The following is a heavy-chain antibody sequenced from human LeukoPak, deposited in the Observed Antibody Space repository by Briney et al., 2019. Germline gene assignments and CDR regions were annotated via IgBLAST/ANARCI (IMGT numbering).Heavy chain of an antibody. CDR3: ARDGRPLDY. Sequence: GGSLRLSCAASGFTFSSYAMHWVRQAPGKGLEWVAVISYDGSNKYYADSVKGRFTISRDNAKNSLYLQMNSLRVEDTVVYYCARDGRPLDYWGQGTLVTVSS. CDR2: ISYDGSNK. V-gene: IGHV3-30-3*01. CDR1: GFTFSSYA. J-gene: IGHJ4*02.